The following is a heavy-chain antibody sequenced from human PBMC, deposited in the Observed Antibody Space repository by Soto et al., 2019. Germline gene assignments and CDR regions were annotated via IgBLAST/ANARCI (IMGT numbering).Heavy chain of an antibody. D-gene: IGHD6-6*01. J-gene: IGHJ6*03. V-gene: IGHV3-21*01. CDR3: ARGGAARYFYYYYYMDV. CDR1: GFTFSSYS. Sequence: GGSLRLSCAASGFTFSSYSMNWVRQAPGKGLEWVSSISSSSSYIYYADSVKGRFTISRDNAKNSLYLQMNSLRAEDTAVYYCARGGAARYFYYYYYMDVWGKGTTVTVSS. CDR2: ISSSSSYI.